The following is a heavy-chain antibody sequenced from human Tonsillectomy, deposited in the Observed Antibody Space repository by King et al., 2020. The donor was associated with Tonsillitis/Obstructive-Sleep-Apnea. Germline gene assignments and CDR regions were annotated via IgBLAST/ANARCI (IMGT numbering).Heavy chain of an antibody. V-gene: IGHV3-30*01. Sequence: VQLVESGGGVVQPGRSLRLSCAASGFTFSSYAMHWVRQAPGKGLEWVAVISYDGSNKYYADSVKGRFTISRDNSKNTLYLQINSLRAEDTAVYYCARGGYCSSTSCYPGGGYYYYMDVWGKGTTVTVSS. J-gene: IGHJ6*03. D-gene: IGHD2-2*01. CDR3: ARGGYCSSTSCYPGGGYYYYMDV. CDR1: GFTFSSYA. CDR2: ISYDGSNK.